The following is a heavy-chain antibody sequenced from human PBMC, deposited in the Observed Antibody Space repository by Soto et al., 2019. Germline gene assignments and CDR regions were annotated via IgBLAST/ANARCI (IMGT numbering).Heavy chain of an antibody. V-gene: IGHV1-18*01. D-gene: IGHD3-9*01. CDR2: ISAYNGNT. Sequence: GASVKVSCKASGYTFTSYGISWVRQAPGQGLEWMGWISAYNGNTNYAQKLQGRVTMTTDTSTSTAYMELRSLRSDDTAVYYCARVRQYYDILTGTTWFDPWGQGTLVTVSS. J-gene: IGHJ5*02. CDR1: GYTFTSYG. CDR3: ARVRQYYDILTGTTWFDP.